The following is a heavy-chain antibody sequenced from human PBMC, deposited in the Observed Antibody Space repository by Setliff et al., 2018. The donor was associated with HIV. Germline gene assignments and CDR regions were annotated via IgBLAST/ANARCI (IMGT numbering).Heavy chain of an antibody. D-gene: IGHD6-13*01. Sequence: GGSLRLSCAASGFTFSDYYMTWVRQAPGKGLEWVSSVTGNGARTFYADSVKGRFTISRDTSKNTMYLQMSSLRAEDTAVYYCATGNSADTWYHFAYWGQGTLVTVSS. CDR1: GFTFSDYY. J-gene: IGHJ4*02. CDR2: VTGNGART. V-gene: IGHV3-23*01. CDR3: ATGNSADTWYHFAY.